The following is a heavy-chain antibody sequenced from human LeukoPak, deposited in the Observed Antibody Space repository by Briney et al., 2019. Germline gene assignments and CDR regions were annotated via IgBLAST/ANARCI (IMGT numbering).Heavy chain of an antibody. V-gene: IGHV1-2*02. Sequence: GASGKVSRKVSGYTVTGYYMGWVRQAPGQGLGWVGCITPHSGGTNYAPKSQGTVTMTRDPPTSTAYTELRRLRPDDTAVYYCARESCNGGSCSVFDYWGQGTLVTVSS. J-gene: IGHJ4*02. CDR1: GYTVTGYY. CDR3: ARESCNGGSCSVFDY. CDR2: ITPHSGGT. D-gene: IGHD2-15*01.